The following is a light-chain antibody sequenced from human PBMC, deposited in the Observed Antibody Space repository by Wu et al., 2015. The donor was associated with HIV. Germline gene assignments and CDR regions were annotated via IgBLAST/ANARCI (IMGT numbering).Light chain of an antibody. Sequence: SASIGDSVIITCRASEDIDSSLAWYRQKPGHAPRLLIYSASRLQSGVPLKFTGSGSGIDFTLTITNLQPEDFATYFCQQGRSFPHTFSQGT. CDR3: QQGRSFPHT. J-gene: IGKJ2*01. V-gene: IGKV1-12*01. CDR2: SAS. CDR1: EDIDSS.